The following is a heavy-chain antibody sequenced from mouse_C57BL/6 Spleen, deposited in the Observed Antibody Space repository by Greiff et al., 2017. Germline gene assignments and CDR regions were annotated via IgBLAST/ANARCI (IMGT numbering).Heavy chain of an antibody. Sequence: DVMLVESGGGLVKPGGSLKLSCAASGFTFSDYGMHWVRQAPEKGLEWVAYISSGSSTIYYADTVKGRFTISRDNAKNTLFLQMTSLRSEDTAMYYCARGGYYGSSRYAMDYWGQGTSVTVSS. J-gene: IGHJ4*01. V-gene: IGHV5-17*01. CDR3: ARGGYYGSSRYAMDY. CDR2: ISSGSSTI. D-gene: IGHD1-1*01. CDR1: GFTFSDYG.